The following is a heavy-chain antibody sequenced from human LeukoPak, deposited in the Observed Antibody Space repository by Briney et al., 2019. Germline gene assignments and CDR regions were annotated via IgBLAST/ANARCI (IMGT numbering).Heavy chain of an antibody. J-gene: IGHJ4*02. V-gene: IGHV4-34*01. CDR1: GGSFSGYY. D-gene: IGHD3-22*01. CDR2: INHSGST. CDR3: ARLNEYYYDSSGYLL. Sequence: NPSETLSLTCAVYGGSFSGYYWSWIRQPPGKGLEWIGEINHSGSTNYNPSLKSRVTISVDTSKNQFSLKLSSVTAADTAVYYCARLNEYYYDSSGYLLWGQGTLVTVSS.